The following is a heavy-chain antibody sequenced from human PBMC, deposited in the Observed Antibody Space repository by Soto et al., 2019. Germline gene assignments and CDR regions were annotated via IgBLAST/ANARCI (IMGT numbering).Heavy chain of an antibody. D-gene: IGHD3-10*01. CDR2: IIPFLGVT. J-gene: IGHJ4*02. CDR3: ARDWESTVSTWSFGAF. CDR1: GGTFSPYT. Sequence: SVKVSCKASGGTFSPYTVNWVRQAPGQGLEWMGRIIPFLGVTNYAQKFQARVTLTADTSTTTAYMELSGLRFEDTALYYCARDWESTVSTWSFGAFWGRGTLVTVSS. V-gene: IGHV1-69*04.